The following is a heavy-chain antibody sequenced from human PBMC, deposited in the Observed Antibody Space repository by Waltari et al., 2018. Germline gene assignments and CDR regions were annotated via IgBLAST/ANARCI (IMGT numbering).Heavy chain of an antibody. CDR3: ARRKNLAGSGYYRIYYFDY. CDR2: INHSGSS. Sequence: QVQLQQWGAGLLKPSETLSLTCAVYGGSFSGYYWSWIRQPPGKGLEWIGEINHSGSSNCNPSLKSRVTISVDTSKNQFSLKLSSVTAADTAVYYCARRKNLAGSGYYRIYYFDYWGQGTLVTVSS. J-gene: IGHJ4*02. CDR1: GGSFSGYY. D-gene: IGHD3-22*01. V-gene: IGHV4-34*01.